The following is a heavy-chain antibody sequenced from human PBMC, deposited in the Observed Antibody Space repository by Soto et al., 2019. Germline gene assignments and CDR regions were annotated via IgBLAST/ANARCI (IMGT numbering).Heavy chain of an antibody. CDR2: SYSGGST. CDR1: GFTVSSNY. CDR3: ARDDFWSGYYSDY. J-gene: IGHJ4*02. Sequence: EVQLVESGGGLVQPGGSLRLSCAASGFTVSSNYMSWVRQAPGKGLEWVSVSYSGGSTYYADSVKGRFTISRDNSKNTLYLQMNSLRAEDTAVYYCARDDFWSGYYSDYWGQGTLVTVAS. D-gene: IGHD3-3*01. V-gene: IGHV3-66*01.